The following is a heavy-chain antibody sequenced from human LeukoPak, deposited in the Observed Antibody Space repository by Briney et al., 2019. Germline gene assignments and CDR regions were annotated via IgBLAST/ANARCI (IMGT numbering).Heavy chain of an antibody. D-gene: IGHD2-2*01. CDR2: INPNSGGT. J-gene: IGHJ4*02. Sequence: GASVKVSCKASGYTFTGYYMHWGRQAPGQGLEWMGWINPNSGGTNYAQKFQGRVTTTRNTSISTAYMELSSLRSEDTAVYYCARVAPSYSSRHRGLDYWGQGILVTVSS. CDR3: ARVAPSYSSRHRGLDY. CDR1: GYTFTGYY. V-gene: IGHV1-2*02.